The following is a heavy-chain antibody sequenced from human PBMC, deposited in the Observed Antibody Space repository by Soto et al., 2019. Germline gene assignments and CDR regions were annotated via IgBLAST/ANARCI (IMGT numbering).Heavy chain of an antibody. CDR2: INAGNGNT. V-gene: IGHV1-3*05. CDR1: GYTFTSYA. CDR3: ARDPSYYGMDV. J-gene: IGHJ6*01. Sequence: QVQLVQSGAEEKKPGASVKVSCKASGYTFTSYAMHWVRQAPGQRLEWMGWINAGNGNTKYSQKFQGRVTITRDTSASTAYMDLSSLRSDDTAVYYCARDPSYYGMDVWGQGTTVTVSS.